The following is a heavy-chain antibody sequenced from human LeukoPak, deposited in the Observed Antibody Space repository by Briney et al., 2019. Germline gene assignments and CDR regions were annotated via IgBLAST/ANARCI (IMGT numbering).Heavy chain of an antibody. Sequence: GESLKISCKNSGYIFSRHWIGWVRQMPGKGLGWMGIFFVGESQTKYSPSFQGQVTMSADKSISTAYLQWSSLTASDTAMYYCARRRGSGLTEWYFDVWGRGTLVTVSS. CDR2: FFVGESQT. CDR3: ARRRGSGLTEWYFDV. V-gene: IGHV5-51*01. CDR1: GYIFSRHW. D-gene: IGHD3-16*01. J-gene: IGHJ2*01.